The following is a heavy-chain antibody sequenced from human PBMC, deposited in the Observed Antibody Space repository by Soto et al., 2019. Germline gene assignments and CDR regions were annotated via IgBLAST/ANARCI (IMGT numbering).Heavy chain of an antibody. CDR2: IIPIFGTA. CDR3: ARDVGIADAFDY. Sequence: SVKVSSKASGGTLSGYAISWVRQAPGQGLEWMGGIIPIFGTANYAQKFQGRVTITADESTSTAYMELSSLRSEDTAVYYCARDVGIADAFDYWGQGTLVTVSS. D-gene: IGHD6-13*01. V-gene: IGHV1-69*01. CDR1: GGTLSGYA. J-gene: IGHJ4*02.